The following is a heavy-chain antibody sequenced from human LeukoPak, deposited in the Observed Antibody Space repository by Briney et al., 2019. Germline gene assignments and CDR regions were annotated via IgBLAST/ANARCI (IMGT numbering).Heavy chain of an antibody. CDR3: ARDLMVPTTVTPGYLDV. D-gene: IGHD4-17*01. CDR2: ISSSSSYI. V-gene: IGHV3-21*01. Sequence: GGSLRLSCAASGFTFSSYAMSWVRQAPGKGLEWVSSISSSSSYIYYADSVKGRFTISRDNAKNSLYLQMSSLRAEDTAVYYCARDLMVPTTVTPGYLDVWGKGTTVTVSS. J-gene: IGHJ6*03. CDR1: GFTFSSYA.